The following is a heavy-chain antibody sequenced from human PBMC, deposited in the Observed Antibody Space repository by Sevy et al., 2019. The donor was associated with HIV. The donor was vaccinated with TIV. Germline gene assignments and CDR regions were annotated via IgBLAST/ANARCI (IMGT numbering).Heavy chain of an antibody. V-gene: IGHV1-2*02. Sequence: ASVKVSCKASGYTFTGYYMHWVRQAPGQGLEWMGWINPNSGGTNYAQKFQGRVTMTRETSISTAYMELSRLRSDDTAVYYCARARRDYVWGSYDVWGQGTTVTVSS. CDR1: GYTFTGYY. CDR2: INPNSGGT. CDR3: ARARRDYVWGSYDV. D-gene: IGHD3-16*01. J-gene: IGHJ6*02.